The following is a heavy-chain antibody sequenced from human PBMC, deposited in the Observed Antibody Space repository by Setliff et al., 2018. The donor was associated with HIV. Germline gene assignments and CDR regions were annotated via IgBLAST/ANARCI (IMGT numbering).Heavy chain of an antibody. CDR3: ARWGYSRDGMDV. V-gene: IGHV3-11*04. CDR1: GFTFRDHY. D-gene: IGHD4-4*01. CDR2: ISSSGSTT. Sequence: PGGSLRLSCAASGFTFRDHYMTWIRQAPGKGLEWISYISSSGSTTYYADSVKGRFTISRDNTKNSLYLQMNSLRAEDTAMYYCARWGYSRDGMDVWGQGTTVTVSS. J-gene: IGHJ6*02.